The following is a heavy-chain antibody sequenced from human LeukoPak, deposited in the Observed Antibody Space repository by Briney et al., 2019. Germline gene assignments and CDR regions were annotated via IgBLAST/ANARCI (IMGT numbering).Heavy chain of an antibody. D-gene: IGHD1-26*01. CDR1: GFTFSSYW. CDR3: ARSVGATRSEYFQH. V-gene: IGHV3-7*01. J-gene: IGHJ1*01. Sequence: GGSLRLSCAASGFTFSSYWMSWVRQAPGKGLEWVANIKQDGSEKYCVDSVKGRFTISRDNAKNSLYLQMNSLRVEDTAVYYCARSVGATRSEYFQHWGQGTLVTVSS. CDR2: IKQDGSEK.